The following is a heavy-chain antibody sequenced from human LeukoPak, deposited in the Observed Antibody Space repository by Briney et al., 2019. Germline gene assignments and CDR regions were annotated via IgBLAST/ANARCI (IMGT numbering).Heavy chain of an antibody. CDR2: ISASGGTT. D-gene: IGHD3-22*01. J-gene: IGHJ4*02. V-gene: IGHV3-23*01. Sequence: LERISGISASGGTTYYADHVKGRFTISRDDSTNTRFLQLNSLRVKDTAVYYCARGYYDSRGLYYPFDYWGRGTLVTVSS. CDR3: ARGYYDSRGLYYPFDY.